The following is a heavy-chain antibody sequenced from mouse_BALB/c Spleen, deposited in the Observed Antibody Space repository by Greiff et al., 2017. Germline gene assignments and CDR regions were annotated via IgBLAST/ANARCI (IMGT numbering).Heavy chain of an antibody. V-gene: IGHV5-6-2*01. CDR2: INSNGGST. D-gene: IGHD1-1*01. Sequence: DVKLVESGGGLVKLGGSLKLSCAASGFTFSSYYMSWVRQTPEKRLELVAAINSNGGSTYYPDTVKGRFTISRDNAKNTLYLQMSSLKSEDTALYYCARLGIHYYGSGFAYWGQGTLVTVSA. CDR1: GFTFSSYY. J-gene: IGHJ3*01. CDR3: ARLGIHYYGSGFAY.